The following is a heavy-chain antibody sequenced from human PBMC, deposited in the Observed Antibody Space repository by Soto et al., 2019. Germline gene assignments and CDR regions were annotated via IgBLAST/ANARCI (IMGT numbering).Heavy chain of an antibody. CDR1: GEYFSDYF. CDR3: ARSNGYNPLLDS. CDR2: INHGGGT. D-gene: IGHD5-12*01. J-gene: IGHJ4*02. Sequence: QVQLQQWGAGLLKPSETLSLNCGVYGEYFSDYFWSWIRQPPGKGLEWIGEINHGGGTNYNPSLKSRVTISVDTPKKQFSLKLSSVTAADTAVYYCARSNGYNPLLDSWGQGTLVTVSS. V-gene: IGHV4-34*01.